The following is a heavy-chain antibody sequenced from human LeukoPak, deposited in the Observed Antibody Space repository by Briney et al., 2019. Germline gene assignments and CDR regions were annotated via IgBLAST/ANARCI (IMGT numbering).Heavy chain of an antibody. Sequence: ASVKVSCKASGYTFTSYGISWVRQAPGRGLEWMGWISAYNGNTNYAQKLQGRVTMTTDTSTGTAYMELRSLRSDDTAVYYCARDHLDIVVVPAAPGVDYWGQGTLVTVSS. CDR1: GYTFTSYG. V-gene: IGHV1-18*01. CDR2: ISAYNGNT. J-gene: IGHJ4*02. CDR3: ARDHLDIVVVPAAPGVDY. D-gene: IGHD2-2*03.